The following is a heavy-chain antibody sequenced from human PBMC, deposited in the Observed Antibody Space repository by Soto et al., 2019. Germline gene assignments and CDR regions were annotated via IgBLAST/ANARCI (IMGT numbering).Heavy chain of an antibody. CDR3: AKDGVYQLLFHNWFDP. V-gene: IGHV3-30*18. Sequence: QVQLVESGGGVVQPGRSLRLSCAASGFTFSSYGMHWVRQAPGKGLEWVAVISYDGSNKYYADSVKGRFTISRDNSKNTLYLQMNSLRAEDTAVYYCAKDGVYQLLFHNWFDPWGQGTLVTVSS. CDR2: ISYDGSNK. CDR1: GFTFSSYG. D-gene: IGHD2-2*01. J-gene: IGHJ5*02.